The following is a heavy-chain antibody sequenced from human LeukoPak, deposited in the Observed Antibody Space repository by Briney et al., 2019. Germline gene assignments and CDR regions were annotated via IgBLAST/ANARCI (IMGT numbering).Heavy chain of an antibody. D-gene: IGHD6-25*01. J-gene: IGHJ3*02. V-gene: IGHV4-39*07. CDR1: SGSISTSNYY. CDR2: IFYSGSS. CDR3: ARSGFDDAFDI. Sequence: PSETLSLTCTVPSGSISTSNYYWGWVRQPPGKALEWIGNIFYSGSSNYNPSLKSRVTISVDTSKNQFSLKLSSVTAADTAVYYCARSGFDDAFDIWGQGTMVTVSS.